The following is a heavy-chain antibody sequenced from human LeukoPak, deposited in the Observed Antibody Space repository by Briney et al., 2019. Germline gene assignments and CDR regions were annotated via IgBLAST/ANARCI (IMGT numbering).Heavy chain of an antibody. CDR2: IWYDGSKI. Sequence: PGGSLRLSCEASGFTFSNYGMHWVRQAPGKGLEWVAVIWYDGSKIYYADAVEGRFTISRDDSKSTLYLQMNSLRAEDTAVYYCARLPYDFWSGYFGYYYYYGMDVWGQGTTVTVSS. D-gene: IGHD3-3*01. CDR1: GFTFSNYG. V-gene: IGHV3-33*01. J-gene: IGHJ6*02. CDR3: ARLPYDFWSGYFGYYYYYGMDV.